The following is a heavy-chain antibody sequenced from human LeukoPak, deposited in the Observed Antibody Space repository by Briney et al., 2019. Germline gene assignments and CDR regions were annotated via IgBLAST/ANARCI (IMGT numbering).Heavy chain of an antibody. V-gene: IGHV3-21*01. CDR1: GFTFSSYA. CDR3: ARAGGSDY. CDR2: ISSSSSYI. D-gene: IGHD1-26*01. J-gene: IGHJ4*02. Sequence: GESLRLSCAASGFTFSSYAMAWVRQAPGKGLEWVSSISSSSSYIYYADSVKGRFTISRDNAKNSLYLQMNSLRAEDTAVYYCARAGGSDYWGQGTLVTVSS.